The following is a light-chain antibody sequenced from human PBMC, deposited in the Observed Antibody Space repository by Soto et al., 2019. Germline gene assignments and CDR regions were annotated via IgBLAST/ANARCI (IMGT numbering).Light chain of an antibody. CDR3: QQLRAYPHT. CDR2: PAS. CDR1: QTINNY. V-gene: IGKV1-9*01. Sequence: DIQLTQSPPFLSASVGDRVTVTCRASQTINNYLAWFRKKEGKAPEFLIYPASTLQGGVPSRSSGHGFGINFTLTISSLQPEDFATYYCQQLRAYPHTFGQGTKVDIK. J-gene: IGKJ2*01.